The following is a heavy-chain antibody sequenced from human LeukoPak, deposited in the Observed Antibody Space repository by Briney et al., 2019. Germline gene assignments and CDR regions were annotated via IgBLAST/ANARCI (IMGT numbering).Heavy chain of an antibody. CDR3: ARGPEYCSGGSCSTYLS. Sequence: ASVKVSCKASGYTFTSYYMHWVRQAPGQGLEWMGIINPSGGSTSYAQKFQGRVTMTRNTSISTAYMELSSLKSEDTAVYYCARGPEYCSGGSCSTYLSWGQGTLVTVSS. V-gene: IGHV1-46*01. CDR2: INPSGGST. D-gene: IGHD2-15*01. J-gene: IGHJ4*02. CDR1: GYTFTSYY.